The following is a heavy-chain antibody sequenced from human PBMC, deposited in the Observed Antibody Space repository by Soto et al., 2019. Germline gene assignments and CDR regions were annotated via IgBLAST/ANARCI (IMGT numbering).Heavy chain of an antibody. D-gene: IGHD3-16*01. CDR1: GFTFSSHA. V-gene: IGHV3-30-3*01. Sequence: QVQLVESGGGVVQPGRSLRLSCAASGFTFSSHAMHWVRQAPGKGLEWVAVISFDAINQFYADSVKGRLTISRDNSKNTLYLQMNSLTTEDTAVYFCARDLTVRPNWCFALWGRGTLVTVSS. CDR2: ISFDAINQ. CDR3: ARDLTVRPNWCFAL. J-gene: IGHJ2*01.